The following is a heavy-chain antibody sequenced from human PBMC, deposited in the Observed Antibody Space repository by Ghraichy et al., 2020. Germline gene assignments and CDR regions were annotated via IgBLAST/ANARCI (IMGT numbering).Heavy chain of an antibody. Sequence: GGSLRLSCAASGFTFSSYAMSWVRQAPGKGLEWVSAISGSGRSTYYADSMKGRFTISRDNSKNTLYLQMNSLRAEDTAVYYCHGTGILPAATGVFDPWGQGTLVTVSS. V-gene: IGHV3-23*01. J-gene: IGHJ5*02. CDR1: GFTFSSYA. CDR2: ISGSGRST. CDR3: HGTGILPAATGVFDP. D-gene: IGHD2-2*01.